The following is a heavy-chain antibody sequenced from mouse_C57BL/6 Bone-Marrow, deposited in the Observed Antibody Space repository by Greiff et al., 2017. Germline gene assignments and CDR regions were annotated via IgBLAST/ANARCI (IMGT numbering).Heavy chain of an antibody. D-gene: IGHD1-1*01. Sequence: QVQLKQPGAELVKPGASVKLSCKASGYTFTSYWMHWVKQRPGRGLEWIGRIDPNSGGTKYNEKFKSKATLTVDKPSSTAYMQLSSLTSEDSAVYYCAMGDYYGSGAWFAYWGQGTLVTVSA. CDR3: AMGDYYGSGAWFAY. J-gene: IGHJ3*01. CDR2: IDPNSGGT. V-gene: IGHV1-72*01. CDR1: GYTFTSYW.